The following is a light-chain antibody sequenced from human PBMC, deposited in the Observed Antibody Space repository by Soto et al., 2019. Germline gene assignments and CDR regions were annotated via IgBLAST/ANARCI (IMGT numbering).Light chain of an antibody. CDR3: QQSYSTLGIT. CDR1: QSISSY. Sequence: DIQMTQSPSSXSASVGDRVTITCRASQSISSYLNWYQHKPGEAPKLLIYAASSLQSGVPSRFSGSGSGTDFTLTISSLQPEDFATYYCQQSYSTLGITFGPGTKVDIK. CDR2: AAS. V-gene: IGKV1-39*01. J-gene: IGKJ3*01.